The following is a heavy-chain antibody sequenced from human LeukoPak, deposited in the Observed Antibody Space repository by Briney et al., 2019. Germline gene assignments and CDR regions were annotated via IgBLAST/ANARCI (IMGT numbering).Heavy chain of an antibody. CDR3: AAAVADPNYFDY. CDR2: IYSGGST. D-gene: IGHD6-19*01. CDR1: GFTFSSYG. J-gene: IGHJ4*02. V-gene: IGHV3-53*01. Sequence: GRSLRLSCAASGFTFSSYGMHWVRQAPGKGLEWVSLIYSGGSTYYSDSVKGRFTISRDNSKNTLYLQMNSLRAEDTAVYYCAAAVADPNYFDYWGQGTLVTVSS.